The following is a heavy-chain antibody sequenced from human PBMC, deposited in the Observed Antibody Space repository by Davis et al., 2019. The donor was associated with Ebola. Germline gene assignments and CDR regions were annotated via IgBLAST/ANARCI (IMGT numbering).Heavy chain of an antibody. V-gene: IGHV3-30*04. CDR3: SRDKSDNPWSIDS. CDR2: ISSGGTNE. J-gene: IGHJ4*02. Sequence: GGSLRLSCVASGFTFSRWPMHWVRQTPGKGLEWVAAISSGGTNEYYADSVKGRFTISRDNSKKTLYLQMNSLTPGDTAMYYCSRDKSDNPWSIDSWGQGTLVTVSS. CDR1: GFTFSRWP. D-gene: IGHD1-14*01.